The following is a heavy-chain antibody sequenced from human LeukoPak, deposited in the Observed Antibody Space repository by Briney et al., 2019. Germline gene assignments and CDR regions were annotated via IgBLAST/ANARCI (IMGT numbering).Heavy chain of an antibody. CDR2: IKQDGSEK. CDR1: GFTFSSYW. D-gene: IGHD4-17*01. Sequence: GGSLRLSCAASGFTFSSYWMSWVRQAPGKGLEWVANIKQDGSEKYYVDSVKGRFTISRDNAKNSLYLQMNSLRAEDTAVYYCARGPPWEYDYGDPGDDYWGQGTLVTVSS. CDR3: ARGPPWEYDYGDPGDDY. J-gene: IGHJ4*02. V-gene: IGHV3-7*01.